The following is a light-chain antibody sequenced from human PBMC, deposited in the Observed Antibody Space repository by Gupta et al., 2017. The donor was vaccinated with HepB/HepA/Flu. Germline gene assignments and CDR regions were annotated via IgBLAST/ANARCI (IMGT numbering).Light chain of an antibody. V-gene: IGKV3-11*01. CDR1: QSVSSY. Sequence: ELVLTQSPATLSLSPGERATLSCRASQSVSSYLAWYQQKPGQAPRLLIYDASNRATGIPARFSGSGSGTDFTLTISSLEPEDFAVYYCLQRSNWPPITFGQGTRLEIK. CDR2: DAS. CDR3: LQRSNWPPIT. J-gene: IGKJ5*01.